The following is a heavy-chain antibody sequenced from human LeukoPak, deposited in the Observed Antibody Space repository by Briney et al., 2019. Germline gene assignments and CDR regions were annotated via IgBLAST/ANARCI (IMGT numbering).Heavy chain of an antibody. V-gene: IGHV4-61*02. CDR2: IYPTGST. CDR1: GGSLNSGNFY. D-gene: IGHD4-23*01. J-gene: IGHJ3*02. CDR3: ARQRHDYGGNARAFDI. Sequence: SETLSLTCTVSGGSLNSGNFYWSWIRQSAGMGLEWIGRIYPTGSTNYNPSLKSRVTISVDTSKNQFSLYLSSVTAADTAVYYCARQRHDYGGNARAFDIWGQGTMVTVSS.